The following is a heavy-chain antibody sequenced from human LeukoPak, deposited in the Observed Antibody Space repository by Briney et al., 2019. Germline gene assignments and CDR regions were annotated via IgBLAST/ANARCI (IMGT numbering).Heavy chain of an antibody. D-gene: IGHD3-10*01. Sequence: GGSLRLSCAASGFTFSSYAMSWVRQAPGKGLEWVSAISGSGGSTYYADSVKGRFTISRDNSKNTLYLQMNSLRAEDTAVYYCAKDGAYGPPPSYNYYGMDVWGKGTTVTVSS. CDR3: AKDGAYGPPPSYNYYGMDV. V-gene: IGHV3-23*01. J-gene: IGHJ6*04. CDR2: ISGSGGST. CDR1: GFTFSSYA.